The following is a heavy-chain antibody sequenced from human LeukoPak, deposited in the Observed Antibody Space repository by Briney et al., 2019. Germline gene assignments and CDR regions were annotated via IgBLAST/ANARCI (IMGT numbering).Heavy chain of an antibody. V-gene: IGHV3-21*01. Sequence: GGSLRLSCAASGFTFSSYSMNWVRQAPGKGLEWVSSISSSSSYIYYADSVKGRFTISRDNAKNSLYLQMNSLRAEDTAVYYCARAVPSTYYYDSSGYPDYWGQGTLVTVSS. D-gene: IGHD3-22*01. CDR3: ARAVPSTYYYDSSGYPDY. CDR2: ISSSSSYI. CDR1: GFTFSSYS. J-gene: IGHJ4*02.